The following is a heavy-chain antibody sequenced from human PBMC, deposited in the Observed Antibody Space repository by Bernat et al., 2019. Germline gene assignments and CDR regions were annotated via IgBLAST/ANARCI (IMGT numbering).Heavy chain of an antibody. D-gene: IGHD2-2*01. CDR3: ARPERRYCSSTSCHHQY. V-gene: IGHV1-18*01. CDR1: GYTFTSYG. Sequence: QVQLVQSGAEVKKPGASVKVSCKASGYTFTSYGISWVRQAPGQGLEWMGWISAYNGNTNYAQKLQGRVTMTTDTSTSTAYMELRSLRSDDTAVYYCARPERRYCSSTSCHHQYWGQGTLITVSS. J-gene: IGHJ4*02. CDR2: ISAYNGNT.